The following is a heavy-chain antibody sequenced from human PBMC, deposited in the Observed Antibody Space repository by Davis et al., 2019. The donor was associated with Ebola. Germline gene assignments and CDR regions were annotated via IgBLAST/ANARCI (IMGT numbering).Heavy chain of an antibody. V-gene: IGHV3-30-3*01. D-gene: IGHD3-10*01. Sequence: GESLKISCAASGFTFSSYAMHWVRQAPGKGLEWVAVISYDGSNKYYADSVKGRFTISRANSKNTLYLQMNSLRAEDTAVYYCARDRVTMVRGANQDYYYYYGMDVWGQGTTVTVSS. CDR2: ISYDGSNK. CDR1: GFTFSSYA. J-gene: IGHJ6*02. CDR3: ARDRVTMVRGANQDYYYYYGMDV.